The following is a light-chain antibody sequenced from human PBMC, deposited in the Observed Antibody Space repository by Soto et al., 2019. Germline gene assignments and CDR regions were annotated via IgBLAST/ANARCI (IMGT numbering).Light chain of an antibody. CDR1: QSIGTW. V-gene: IGKV1-5*01. Sequence: DTQMTQSPSTLSASVGDRVTITCRPSQSIGTWLAWYQQKPGKAPKLLIYAASTLESGVPSRFSGSGSGTEFTLTISSLHPDDFATYYCQQYNSYLTFGPGTKVDIK. CDR3: QQYNSYLT. CDR2: AAS. J-gene: IGKJ3*01.